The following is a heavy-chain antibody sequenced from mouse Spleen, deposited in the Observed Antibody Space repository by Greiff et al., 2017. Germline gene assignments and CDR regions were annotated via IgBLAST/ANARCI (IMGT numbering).Heavy chain of an antibody. J-gene: IGHJ4*01. CDR1: GFTFSSYA. Sequence: EVQRVESGGGLVKLGGSLKLSCAASGFTFSSYAMSWVRQTPEKRLEWVATISSGGGNTYYPDSVKGRFTISRDNAKNTLYLQMSSLKSEDTAMYYCARHLTGYYAMDYWGQGTSVTVSS. CDR3: ARHLTGYYAMDY. D-gene: IGHD4-1*01. CDR2: ISSGGGNT. V-gene: IGHV5-9-3*01.